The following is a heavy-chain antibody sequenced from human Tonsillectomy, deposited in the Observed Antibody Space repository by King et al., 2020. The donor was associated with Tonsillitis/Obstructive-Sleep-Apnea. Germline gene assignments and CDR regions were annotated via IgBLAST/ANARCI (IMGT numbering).Heavy chain of an antibody. CDR3: ARGSSIFGVVSPFYYYYYMDV. V-gene: IGHV4-34*01. CDR2: INHSGST. CDR1: GGSFSGYY. Sequence: VQLQQWGAGLLKPSETLSLTCAVYGGSFSGYYWSWIRQPPGKGLEWIGEINHSGSTNYNPSLKSRVTISVDTSKNQFSLKLSSVTAADTAVYYCARGSSIFGVVSPFYYYYYMDVWGKGTTVTVSS. J-gene: IGHJ6*03. D-gene: IGHD3-3*01.